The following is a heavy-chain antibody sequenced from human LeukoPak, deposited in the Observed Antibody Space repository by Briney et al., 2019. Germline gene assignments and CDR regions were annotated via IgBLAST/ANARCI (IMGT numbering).Heavy chain of an antibody. D-gene: IGHD2-2*01. J-gene: IGHJ6*02. Sequence: SETLSLTCTVSGGSISSSSYYWGWIRQPPGKGLEWIGSIYYSGTTYYNPSLKSRVAISVDTSKNQFSLKLSSVTAADTAVYYCARRQMGYCSSTSCRRRSYYYYGMDVWGQGTTVTVSS. CDR1: GGSISSSSYY. V-gene: IGHV4-39*01. CDR3: ARRQMGYCSSTSCRRRSYYYYGMDV. CDR2: IYYSGTT.